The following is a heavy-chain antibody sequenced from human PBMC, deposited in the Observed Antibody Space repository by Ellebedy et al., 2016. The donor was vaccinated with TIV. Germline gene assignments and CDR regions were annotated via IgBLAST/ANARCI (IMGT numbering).Heavy chain of an antibody. J-gene: IGHJ4*02. CDR3: AREIRSSGRAGIFDF. D-gene: IGHD6-19*01. CDR2: IRSTGSDK. V-gene: IGHV3-21*01. Sequence: PGGSLRLSCVASGFTFSNYNMNWVRQSPGKGLEWVSSIRSTGSDKYYAESVKGRFTISRDSSKNTLYLEMNSLRVEDSAVYYCAREIRSSGRAGIFDFWGQGTLVTVSS. CDR1: GFTFSNYN.